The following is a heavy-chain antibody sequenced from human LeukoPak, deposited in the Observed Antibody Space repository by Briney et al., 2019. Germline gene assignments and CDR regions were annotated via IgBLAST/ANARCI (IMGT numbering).Heavy chain of an antibody. CDR2: ISSSSSYI. D-gene: IGHD1-1*01. V-gene: IGHV3-21*04. Sequence: GGSLRLSCAASGFTFSSYSMNWVRQAPGKGLEWVSSISSSSSYIYYADSVKGRFTISRDNAKNSLYLQMNSLRAEDTAVYYCAKGGAYDDYYYYGMDVWGQGTTVTVSS. J-gene: IGHJ6*02. CDR1: GFTFSSYS. CDR3: AKGGAYDDYYYYGMDV.